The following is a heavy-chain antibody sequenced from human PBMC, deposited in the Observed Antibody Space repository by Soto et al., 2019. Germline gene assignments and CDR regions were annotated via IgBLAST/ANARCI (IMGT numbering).Heavy chain of an antibody. CDR2: ISYDGSNK. Sequence: LRLSCAASGFTFSSYAMHWVRQAPGKGLEWVAVISYDGSNKYYADSVKGRFTISRDNSKNTLYLQMNSLRAEDTAVYYCARAATDTIFGVVSYGMDVWGQGTTVTVSS. V-gene: IGHV3-30-3*01. CDR3: ARAATDTIFGVVSYGMDV. CDR1: GFTFSSYA. J-gene: IGHJ6*02. D-gene: IGHD3-3*01.